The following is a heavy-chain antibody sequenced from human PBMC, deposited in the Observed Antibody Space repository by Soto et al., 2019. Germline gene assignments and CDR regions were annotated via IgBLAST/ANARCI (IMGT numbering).Heavy chain of an antibody. CDR2: IDNDGSAT. CDR3: ARDNWNSY. CDR1: GFTFNIYW. V-gene: IGHV3-74*01. J-gene: IGHJ4*02. D-gene: IGHD1-1*01. Sequence: EVQLVESGGGLVQPGGSLRLSCVASGFTFNIYWMHWVRQAPGKGLELVSRIDNDGSATTYADSVKGRFTISRDNAKNTLFLQMNTLRVDDTAVYYCARDNWNSYWGQGTLVTVSS.